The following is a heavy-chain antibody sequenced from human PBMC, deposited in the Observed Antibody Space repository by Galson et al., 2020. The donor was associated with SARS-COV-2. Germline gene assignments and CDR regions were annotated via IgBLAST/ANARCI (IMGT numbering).Heavy chain of an antibody. D-gene: IGHD1-26*01. J-gene: IGHJ4*02. CDR3: ARDDYTDSGRSVDY. CDR1: GFTLSNYW. V-gene: IGHV3-74*01. CDR2: INSDGSST. Sequence: GESLKISCAASGFTLSNYWMHWVRQAPGKGLVWVSRINSDGSSTSYADFVKGRFTISSDNAKNTLYLQMNSLRAEDTAVYYCARDDYTDSGRSVDYWGQGTLVTVSS.